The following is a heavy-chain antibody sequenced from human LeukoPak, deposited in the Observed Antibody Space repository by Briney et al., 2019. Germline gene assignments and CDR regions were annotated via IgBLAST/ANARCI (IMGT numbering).Heavy chain of an antibody. V-gene: IGHV3-23*01. D-gene: IGHD2-8*01. CDR3: ANEGPNFDY. J-gene: IGHJ4*02. CDR1: GLTFSSYA. CDR2: ISGSGDST. Sequence: PGGSLRLSCAASGLTFSSYAMSWVRQAPGKGREGVSVISGSGDSTHYADCVKGRFTISRDNSKNTVYLQMNSLRGEDTAVYYCANEGPNFDYWGQGTLVTVSS.